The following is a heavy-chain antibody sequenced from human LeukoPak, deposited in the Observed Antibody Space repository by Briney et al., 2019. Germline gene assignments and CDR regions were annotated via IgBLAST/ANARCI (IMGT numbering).Heavy chain of an antibody. CDR2: INTDGSST. D-gene: IGHD1-26*01. CDR3: AKATLDSGNYYNYMDV. Sequence: GGSLRLSCAASGFTFSSYWMHWVRQAPGKGLVWVSRINTDGSSTSYADSVKGRFTISRDNSKNTLCLQMNSLRAEDTAVYYCAKATLDSGNYYNYMDVWGKGTTVTVSS. CDR1: GFTFSSYW. V-gene: IGHV3-74*01. J-gene: IGHJ6*03.